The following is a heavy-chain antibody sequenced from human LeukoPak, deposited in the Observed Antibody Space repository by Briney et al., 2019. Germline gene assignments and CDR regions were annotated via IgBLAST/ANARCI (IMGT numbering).Heavy chain of an antibody. CDR1: GGTFSCYA. CDR3: ARGRFLEWSLFDY. D-gene: IGHD3-3*01. V-gene: IGHV1-69*04. CDR2: IIPILGIA. Sequence: SVKVSCKASGGTFSCYAISWVRQAPGQGLEWMGRIIPILGIANYAQKFQGRVTITADKSTSTAYMELSSLRSEDTAVYYCARGRFLEWSLFDYWGQGTLVTVSS. J-gene: IGHJ4*02.